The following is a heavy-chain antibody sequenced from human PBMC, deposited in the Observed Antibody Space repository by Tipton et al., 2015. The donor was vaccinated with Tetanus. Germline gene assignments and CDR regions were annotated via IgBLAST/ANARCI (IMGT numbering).Heavy chain of an antibody. CDR3: VRSRIAVARYFDL. J-gene: IGHJ2*01. CDR1: GGSFSGFY. CDR2: INHSGST. Sequence: TLSLTCAVSGGSFSGFYWSWIRQPPGKGLEWTGEINHSGSTNYNPSLQSRITMSFDKSKNQFSLSLTSVTAADTAIYYCVRSRIAVARYFDLWGRGTLVTVSS. D-gene: IGHD6-19*01. V-gene: IGHV4-34*01.